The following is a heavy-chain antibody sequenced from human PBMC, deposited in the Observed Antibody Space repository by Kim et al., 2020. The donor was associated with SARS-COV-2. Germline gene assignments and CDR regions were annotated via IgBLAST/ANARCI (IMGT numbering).Heavy chain of an antibody. CDR3: ARVQGPVAGYYYYAMDV. D-gene: IGHD6-19*01. CDR2: IYYSGST. V-gene: IGHV4-59*01. CDR1: GGSIEKYS. Sequence: SETLSLTCSVSGGSIEKYSWSWIRQSPGKGLEWIGSIYYSGSTNYNPSLKSRLTISVDTSKNQFSLKLSSVTAADTAVYYCARVQGPVAGYYYYAMDVWG. J-gene: IGHJ6*01.